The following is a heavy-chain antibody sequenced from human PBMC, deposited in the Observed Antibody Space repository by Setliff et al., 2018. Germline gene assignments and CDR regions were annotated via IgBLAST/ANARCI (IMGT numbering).Heavy chain of an antibody. Sequence: SETLSLTCAVYGGSFSAYYWSWIRQPPGKGLEWIGYIYYSGSTNYNPSLKSRVTISIDASKNQFSLKLDSVTAADTAVYYCARDRQYCSSPTCYSSYFYYYGMDVWGQGTTVTVSS. CDR3: ARDRQYCSSPTCYSSYFYYYGMDV. D-gene: IGHD2-2*02. J-gene: IGHJ6*02. V-gene: IGHV4-34*11. CDR2: IYYSGST. CDR1: GGSFSAYY.